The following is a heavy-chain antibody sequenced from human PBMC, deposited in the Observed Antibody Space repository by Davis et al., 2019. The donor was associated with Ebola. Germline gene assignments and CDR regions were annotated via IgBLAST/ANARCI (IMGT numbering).Heavy chain of an antibody. CDR3: AKAYYASGSYYNAFDS. J-gene: IGHJ4*02. V-gene: IGHV3-23*01. D-gene: IGHD3-10*01. Sequence: GESLKISCAASGFTFSSYAMHWVRQAPGKGLEWVSGISGSGDYTYYADSVKGRFTISRDNSKNTLYLQMDNLRAEDTAIYYCAKAYYASGSYYNAFDSWGQGTLVTVSS. CDR2: ISGSGDYT. CDR1: GFTFSSYA.